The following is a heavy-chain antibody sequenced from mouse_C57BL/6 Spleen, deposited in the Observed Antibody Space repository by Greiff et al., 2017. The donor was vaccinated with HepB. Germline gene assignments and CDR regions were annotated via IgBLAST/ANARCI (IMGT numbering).Heavy chain of an antibody. V-gene: IGHV1-39*01. CDR1: GYSFTDYN. CDR3: ARLKDYSNYGAMDY. Sequence: VQLKQSGPELVKPGASVKISCKASGYSFTDYNMNWVKQSNGKSLEWIGVINPNYGTTSYNQKFKGKATLTVDQSSSTAYMQLNSLTSEDSAVYYCARLKDYSNYGAMDYWGQGTSVTVSS. CDR2: INPNYGTT. J-gene: IGHJ4*01. D-gene: IGHD2-5*01.